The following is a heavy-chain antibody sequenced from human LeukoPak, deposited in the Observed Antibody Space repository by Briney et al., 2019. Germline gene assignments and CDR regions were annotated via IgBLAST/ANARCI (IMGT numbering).Heavy chain of an antibody. V-gene: IGHV3-9*01. CDR1: GFTFDDYA. Sequence: GGSLRPSCAASGFTFDDYAMHWVRQAPGKGLEWVSGISWNSGSIGYADSVKGRFTISRDNAKNSLYLQMNSLRAEDTALYYCAKDTAAAGTGDWFDPWGQGTLVTVSS. J-gene: IGHJ5*02. CDR2: ISWNSGSI. CDR3: AKDTAAAGTGDWFDP. D-gene: IGHD6-13*01.